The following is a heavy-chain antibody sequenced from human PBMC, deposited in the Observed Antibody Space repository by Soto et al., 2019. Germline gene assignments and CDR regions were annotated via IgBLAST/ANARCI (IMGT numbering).Heavy chain of an antibody. Sequence: GASVKVSCKASGGTFSSYAISWVRQAPGQGLEWMGGIIPIFGTANYAQKFQGRVTITADKSTSTAYMELSSLRSEDTAVYYCARDLAYCGGDCYSDDYWGQGTLVTVSS. V-gene: IGHV1-69*06. CDR3: ARDLAYCGGDCYSDDY. CDR1: GGTFSSYA. J-gene: IGHJ4*02. D-gene: IGHD2-21*02. CDR2: IIPIFGTA.